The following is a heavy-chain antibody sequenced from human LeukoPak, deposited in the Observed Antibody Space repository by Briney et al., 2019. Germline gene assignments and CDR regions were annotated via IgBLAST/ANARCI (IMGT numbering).Heavy chain of an antibody. Sequence: GASLRLSCAASGFTFSSYAMSWVRQAPGKGLEWVSAISGSGGSTYYADSVKGRFTISRDNSKNMLYLQMNSLRAEDTAVYYCAKDRNSEYFDYWGQGTLVTVSS. J-gene: IGHJ4*02. CDR1: GFTFSSYA. CDR2: ISGSGGST. D-gene: IGHD1-26*01. V-gene: IGHV3-23*01. CDR3: AKDRNSEYFDY.